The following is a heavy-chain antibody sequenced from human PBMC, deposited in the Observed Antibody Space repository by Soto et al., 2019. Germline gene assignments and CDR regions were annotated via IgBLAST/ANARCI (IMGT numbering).Heavy chain of an antibody. CDR3: ARSHDYVGTSFHDYGGNPHWYFDL. CDR1: GGTFSSYA. J-gene: IGHJ2*01. D-gene: IGHD4-17*01. V-gene: IGHV1-69*12. CDR2: IIPIFGTA. Sequence: QVQLVQSGAEVKKPGSSVKVSCKASGGTFSSYAISWVRQAPGQGLEWMGGIIPIFGTANYAQKFQGRVTITADESTSTAYMELSSLRSEGTAVYYCARSHDYVGTSFHDYGGNPHWYFDLWGRGTLVTVSS.